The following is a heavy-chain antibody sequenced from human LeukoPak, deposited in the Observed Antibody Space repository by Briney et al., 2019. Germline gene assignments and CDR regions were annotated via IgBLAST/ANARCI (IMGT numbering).Heavy chain of an antibody. CDR3: ARALPGYYDTSGRYYYMDV. D-gene: IGHD3-22*01. Sequence: GGSLRLSCSACGFTFDDYARHWVRQAPGKGLEWLSGISWNSGSIGYADSVKGRFTISRDNAKNSLYLQMHSLRAEDTAVYYCARALPGYYDTSGRYYYMDVWGTGTTVTVSS. CDR1: GFTFDDYA. V-gene: IGHV3-9*01. J-gene: IGHJ6*03. CDR2: ISWNSGSI.